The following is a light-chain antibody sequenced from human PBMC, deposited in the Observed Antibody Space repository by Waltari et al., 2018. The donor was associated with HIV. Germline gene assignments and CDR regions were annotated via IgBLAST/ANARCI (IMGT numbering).Light chain of an antibody. Sequence: IQMTQSPSSLSVSVGDTVTITCQASQDINHYLNWYQQKPGKPPKLLMYDASNLEVGVPSRFSGSGSGTHFTFISSSLQPEDIATYYCQQYDSLPVVFGKGTRLEI. J-gene: IGKJ5*01. V-gene: IGKV1-33*01. CDR3: QQYDSLPVV. CDR2: DAS. CDR1: QDINHY.